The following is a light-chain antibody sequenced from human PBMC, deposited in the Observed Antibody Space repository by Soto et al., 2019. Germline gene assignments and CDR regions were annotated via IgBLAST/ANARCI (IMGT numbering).Light chain of an antibody. CDR3: QQYYSAPFT. J-gene: IGKJ3*01. Sequence: DIVMTQSPDSLAVSLGERATINCKSSQNVLYSSNNKNYLAWYQQKPGQPPKLLIYWASTRESGVPDRFSGSGSGTDVTLTISSLQAEDVAVYYCQQYYSAPFTFGPGTKVDIK. CDR1: QNVLYSSNNKNY. CDR2: WAS. V-gene: IGKV4-1*01.